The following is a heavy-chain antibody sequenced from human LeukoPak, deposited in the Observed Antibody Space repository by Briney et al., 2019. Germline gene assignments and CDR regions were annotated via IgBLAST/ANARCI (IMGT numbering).Heavy chain of an antibody. CDR3: ARTLNGDVQH. D-gene: IGHD2-8*01. J-gene: IGHJ1*01. CDR2: IYYSGST. Sequence: SETLSLTCTVSGGSISSSSYYWGWIRQPPGKGLEWIGSIYYSGSTYYNPSLKSRVTISVDTSKNQFSLKLSSVTAADTAVYYCARTLNGDVQHWGQGTLVTVSS. CDR1: GGSISSSSYY. V-gene: IGHV4-39*07.